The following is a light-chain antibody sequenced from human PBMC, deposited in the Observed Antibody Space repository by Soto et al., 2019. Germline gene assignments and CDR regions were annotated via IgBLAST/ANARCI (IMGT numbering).Light chain of an antibody. CDR1: QRISHW. V-gene: IGKV1-5*02. Sequence: DIKMTQSPGTLSASVGERVTFVCRASQRISHWLACYQKRPGKAPKLLIYDASPLGSGVPSTFSGSGSGTEFSLTISSLQPDDFATYYCQQYDDYPYTFGQGTELEIK. CDR3: QQYDDYPYT. J-gene: IGKJ2*01. CDR2: DAS.